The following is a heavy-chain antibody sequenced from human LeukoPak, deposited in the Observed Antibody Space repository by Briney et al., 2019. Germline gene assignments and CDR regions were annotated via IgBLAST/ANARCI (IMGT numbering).Heavy chain of an antibody. CDR3: AILLVGATSGLFDY. D-gene: IGHD1-26*01. V-gene: IGHV5-10-1*01. CDR2: IDPSDSYT. Sequence: GESLKIYRKSSGYNFTSHWLRRGPQMPGKGLEWMGRIDPSDSYTNYSPSFQGHVTISADKSISTAYLQWSSLKASHTAMYYCAILLVGATSGLFDYWGQGTLVTVSS. CDR1: GYNFTSHW. J-gene: IGHJ4*02.